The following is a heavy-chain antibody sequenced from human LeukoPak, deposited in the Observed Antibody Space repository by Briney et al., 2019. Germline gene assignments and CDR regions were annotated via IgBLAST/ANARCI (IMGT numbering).Heavy chain of an antibody. Sequence: GGSLRLSCAASGFTFSDHAMSWVRQAPGKGLEWVSAISGSGGSTYYADSVKGRFTISRDNSKNTLYLQMNSLRAEDTAVYYCAKDRDSSGYYSGLDYWGQGTLVTVSS. J-gene: IGHJ4*02. CDR2: ISGSGGST. V-gene: IGHV3-23*01. D-gene: IGHD3-22*01. CDR1: GFTFSDHA. CDR3: AKDRDSSGYYSGLDY.